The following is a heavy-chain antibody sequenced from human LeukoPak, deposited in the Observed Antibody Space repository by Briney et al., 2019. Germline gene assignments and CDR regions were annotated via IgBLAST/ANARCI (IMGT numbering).Heavy chain of an antibody. CDR2: ISTSSSYI. Sequence: PWGSLTLSCAASGFTFSHYSMNWVRQAPGKGLEWVSSISTSSSYIYYADSVKGRFTISRDDAKNSLFLQMNSLRAEDSAVYYCARHHDTAFDYWGQGTLVTVSS. J-gene: IGHJ4*02. D-gene: IGHD5-18*01. V-gene: IGHV3-21*01. CDR3: ARHHDTAFDY. CDR1: GFTFSHYS.